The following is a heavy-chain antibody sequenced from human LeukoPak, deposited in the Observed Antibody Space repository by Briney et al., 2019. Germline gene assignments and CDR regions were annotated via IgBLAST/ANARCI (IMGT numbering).Heavy chain of an antibody. D-gene: IGHD3-22*01. V-gene: IGHV3-7*01. Sequence: GGSLRLSCAASGFTFSSYAMSWVRQAPGKGLEWVANIKQDGSEKYYVDSVKGRFTISRDNAKNSLYLQMNSLRAEDTAVYYCARPPYYYDSSGPFDYWGQGTLVTVSS. J-gene: IGHJ4*02. CDR1: GFTFSSYA. CDR2: IKQDGSEK. CDR3: ARPPYYYDSSGPFDY.